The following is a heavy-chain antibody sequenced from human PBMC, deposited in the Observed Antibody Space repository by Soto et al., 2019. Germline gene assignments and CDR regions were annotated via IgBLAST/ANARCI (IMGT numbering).Heavy chain of an antibody. CDR3: ARGYCTTTSCDPWSHP. J-gene: IGHJ5*02. CDR2: IYPGDSDT. CDR1: GYSFTSYW. V-gene: IGHV5-51*01. Sequence: GESLKISCTGVGYSFTSYWIGWVRQMPGKGLEWMGIIYPGDSDTRYSPSFQGQVTISADKSITTAYLQWSSLKASDTAMYYCARGYCTTTSCDPWSHPRGPATLVTVSS. D-gene: IGHD2-2*01.